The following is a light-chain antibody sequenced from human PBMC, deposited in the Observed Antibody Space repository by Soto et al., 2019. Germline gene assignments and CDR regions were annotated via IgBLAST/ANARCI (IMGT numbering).Light chain of an antibody. Sequence: EIVMTQSPATLSVSPGDSVTLSCRASQSVSTFLAWYQHRPGQPPRLLIYGASTRATGVPARFSGSGSDTDFTLTISSLQSDDFAVYFCQQCIDWPQFTFGQGIRLEIK. CDR2: GAS. V-gene: IGKV3-15*01. CDR3: QQCIDWPQFT. CDR1: QSVSTF. J-gene: IGKJ5*01.